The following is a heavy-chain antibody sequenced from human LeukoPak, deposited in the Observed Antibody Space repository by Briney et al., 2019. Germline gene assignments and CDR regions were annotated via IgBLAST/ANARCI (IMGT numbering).Heavy chain of an antibody. Sequence: GGSLRLSCAASGFTFSSYGMHWVRQAPGKGLEWVAFIRYDRRNQYYADSVKGRFTISRDNSKNALYLQMNSLRAEDTAVYYCARDGGSSWYFDYWGQGTLATVSS. V-gene: IGHV3-30*02. D-gene: IGHD6-13*01. CDR3: ARDGGSSWYFDY. J-gene: IGHJ4*02. CDR2: IRYDRRNQ. CDR1: GFTFSSYG.